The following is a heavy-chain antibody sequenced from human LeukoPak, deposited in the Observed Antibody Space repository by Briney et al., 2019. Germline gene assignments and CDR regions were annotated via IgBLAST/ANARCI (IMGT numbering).Heavy chain of an antibody. CDR2: IWSDGTSR. CDR1: GFIFSHYG. V-gene: IGHV3-33*01. D-gene: IGHD4-11*01. Sequence: GTSLRLSCAASGFIFSHYGMHWVRQAPGKGLDWAAVIWSDGTSRYYADSVKGRFSINRDDSQKRVFLQMDSLRAEDTAVYYCARDAQRGFDYSNSLQYWGQGALVTVSS. J-gene: IGHJ4*02. CDR3: ARDAQRGFDYSNSLQY.